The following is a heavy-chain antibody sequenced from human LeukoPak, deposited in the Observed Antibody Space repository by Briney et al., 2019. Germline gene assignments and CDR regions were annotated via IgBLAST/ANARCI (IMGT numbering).Heavy chain of an antibody. CDR2: IYYSGSI. CDR1: GGSTSSYY. J-gene: IGHJ4*02. Sequence: SETLSLTCTVSGGSTSSYYWSWIRQPPGKGLEWIGYIYYSGSINYNPSLKSRVTMSVDTSKNQFSLKLSSVTAADTAVYYCARRRGSGSYYYFDYWGQGTLVTVSS. V-gene: IGHV4-59*08. CDR3: ARRRGSGSYYYFDY. D-gene: IGHD3-10*01.